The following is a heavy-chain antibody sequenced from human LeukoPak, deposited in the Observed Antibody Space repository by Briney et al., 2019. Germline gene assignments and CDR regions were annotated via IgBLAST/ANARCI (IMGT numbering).Heavy chain of an antibody. J-gene: IGHJ1*01. CDR2: ISSSSSYI. V-gene: IGHV3-21*01. Sequence: GGSLRLSCAASGFTFSSYSMNWVRQAPGKGLEWVSSISSSSSYIYYADSVKGRFTISRDNAKNSLYLQMNSLRAEDTAVYYCATEPGYCSSTSCDFQHWGQGTLVTVSS. CDR1: GFTFSSYS. D-gene: IGHD2-2*01. CDR3: ATEPGYCSSTSCDFQH.